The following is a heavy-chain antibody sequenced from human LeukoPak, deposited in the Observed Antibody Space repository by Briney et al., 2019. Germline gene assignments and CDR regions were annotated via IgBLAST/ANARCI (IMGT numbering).Heavy chain of an antibody. CDR2: IRGSGGST. D-gene: IGHD3-10*01. CDR1: GFTFSSYA. CDR3: AKDMVRGVYDAFDI. V-gene: IGHV3-23*01. Sequence: GGSLRLSCAASGFTFSSYAMSWVRQAPGKGLEWVSAIRGSGGSTYYADSVKGRFTISRNNSKNTLYLQMASLKSEDTALYYCAKDMVRGVYDAFDIWGQGTMVTVSS. J-gene: IGHJ3*02.